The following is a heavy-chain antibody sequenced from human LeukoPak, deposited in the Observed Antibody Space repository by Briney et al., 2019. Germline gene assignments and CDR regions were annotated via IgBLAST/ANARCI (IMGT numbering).Heavy chain of an antibody. V-gene: IGHV3-11*04. CDR1: GFTFSDYY. D-gene: IGHD3-10*01. CDR3: AKDRYGSGSYYYTPHFDY. J-gene: IGHJ4*02. Sequence: GGSLRLSCAASGFTFSDYYMSWIRQAPGKGLEWVSYISSSGSTIYYADSVKGRFTISRDNSKNTLYLQMNSLRAEDTAVYYCAKDRYGSGSYYYTPHFDYWGQGTLVTVSS. CDR2: ISSSGSTI.